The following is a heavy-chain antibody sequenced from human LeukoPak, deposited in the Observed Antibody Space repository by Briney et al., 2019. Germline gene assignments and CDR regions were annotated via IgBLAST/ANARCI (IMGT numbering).Heavy chain of an antibody. D-gene: IGHD4-17*01. CDR1: GASISSSSYY. J-gene: IGHJ4*02. Sequence: SETLSLTCTVSGASISSSSYYWGWIRQPPGKGLEWIGRIYTSGSTNYNPSLKSRVTMSVDTSKNQFSLKLSSVTAADTAVYYCAREGDGDNDYWGQGTLVTVSS. CDR3: AREGDGDNDY. V-gene: IGHV4-39*07. CDR2: IYTSGST.